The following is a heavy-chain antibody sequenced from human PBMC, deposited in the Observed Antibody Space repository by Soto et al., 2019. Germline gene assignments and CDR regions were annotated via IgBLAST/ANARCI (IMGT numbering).Heavy chain of an antibody. D-gene: IGHD3-22*01. CDR1: GASVSHGY. CDR3: ARSYYDSTGFAVDP. CDR2: MYFGGSF. Sequence: QMQLQASGPGLVKPSETLSLTCNVSGASVSHGYWSWIRQPPGKGLEWIGFMYFGGSFNYNPSLTSRATTSVETSKNQFSMKLTSVTASDTAVYYGARSYYDSTGFAVDPWGQGTLVTVSS. V-gene: IGHV4-59*02. J-gene: IGHJ5*02.